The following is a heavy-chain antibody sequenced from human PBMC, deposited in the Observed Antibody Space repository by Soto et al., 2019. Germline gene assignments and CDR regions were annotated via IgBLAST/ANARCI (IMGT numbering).Heavy chain of an antibody. CDR2: ISGSGGST. CDR3: AKGRGYSGHDPFDY. V-gene: IGHV3-23*01. D-gene: IGHD5-12*01. Sequence: EVQLLESGGGLVQPGGSLRLSCAASGFTFNYYAMSWVRQAPGKGLEWVSTISGSGGSTFYADSVKGRFTISRDNSESTLYLQMDNLRAEDTAVFYCAKGRGYSGHDPFDYWGQGTLVTVSS. J-gene: IGHJ4*02. CDR1: GFTFNYYA.